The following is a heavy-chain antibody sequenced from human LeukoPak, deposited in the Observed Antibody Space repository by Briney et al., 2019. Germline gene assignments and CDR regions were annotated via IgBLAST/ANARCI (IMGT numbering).Heavy chain of an antibody. J-gene: IGHJ3*02. D-gene: IGHD1-26*01. V-gene: IGHV3-23*01. CDR2: ISGSGGST. CDR1: GFTFRTYP. CDR3: AKCDSGSYYGTAFDI. Sequence: GGSLRLSFAAPGFTFRTYPISWVRQAPGRGRGGVSPISGSGGSTYYADSVRGRFTTSRDNSKNTLYLQMNSLRAEDTAVYYCAKCDSGSYYGTAFDIWGQGTMVTVSS.